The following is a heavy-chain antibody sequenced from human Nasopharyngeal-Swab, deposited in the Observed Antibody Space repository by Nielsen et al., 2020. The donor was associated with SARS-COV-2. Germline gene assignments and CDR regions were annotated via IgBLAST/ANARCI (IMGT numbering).Heavy chain of an antibody. CDR3: ARQSRGHCTNGVCYSGMDV. CDR1: GYSFTSYW. V-gene: IGHV5-51*01. Sequence: GESLKISCKGSGYSFTSYWIGWVRQMPGKGLEWMGIIYPGDSDTRYSPSFQGQVTISADKSISTAYLQWSSLKASDTAMYYCARQSRGHCTNGVCYSGMDVWGQGTTVTVSS. J-gene: IGHJ6*02. CDR2: IYPGDSDT. D-gene: IGHD2-8*01.